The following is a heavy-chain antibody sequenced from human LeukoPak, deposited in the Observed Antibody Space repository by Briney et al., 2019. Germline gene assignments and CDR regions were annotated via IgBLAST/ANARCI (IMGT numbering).Heavy chain of an antibody. CDR3: AKGDRPTTTVTTTIDY. Sequence: GGFLRLSCAASGFTFDDYAMHWVRQAPGKGLEWVSLISWDGGSTYYADSVKGRFTISRDNSKNSLYLQMNSLRAEDTALYYCAKGDRPTTTVTTTIDYWGQGTLVTVSS. J-gene: IGHJ4*02. D-gene: IGHD4-17*01. CDR1: GFTFDDYA. CDR2: ISWDGGST. V-gene: IGHV3-43D*03.